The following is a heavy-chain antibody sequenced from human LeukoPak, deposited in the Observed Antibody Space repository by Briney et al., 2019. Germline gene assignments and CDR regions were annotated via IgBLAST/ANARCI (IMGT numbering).Heavy chain of an antibody. Sequence: SETLSLTCTVSGGSISSYYWSWIRQPPGKGLEWIGYIYYSGSTNYNPSLKSRVTISVDTSKNQFSLKLSSVTAADTAVYYCARAIYYDFWSGYTPFDYWGQGTLVTVSS. CDR2: IYYSGST. D-gene: IGHD3-3*01. V-gene: IGHV4-59*01. CDR1: GGSISSYY. J-gene: IGHJ4*02. CDR3: ARAIYYDFWSGYTPFDY.